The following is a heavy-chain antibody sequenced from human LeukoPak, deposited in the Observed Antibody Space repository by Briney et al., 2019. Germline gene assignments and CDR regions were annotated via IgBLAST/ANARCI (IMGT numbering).Heavy chain of an antibody. CDR3: ARVPPPRRSSSSLSWFDP. Sequence: ASVKVSCKASGYTFTSYDINWVRQATGQGLEWMGWMNTNSGNTGYAQKFQGRVTMTRNTSISTAYMELSSLRSEDTAVYYCARVPPPRRSSSSLSWFDPWGQGTLVTVSS. CDR1: GYTFTSYD. D-gene: IGHD6-6*01. J-gene: IGHJ5*02. V-gene: IGHV1-8*01. CDR2: MNTNSGNT.